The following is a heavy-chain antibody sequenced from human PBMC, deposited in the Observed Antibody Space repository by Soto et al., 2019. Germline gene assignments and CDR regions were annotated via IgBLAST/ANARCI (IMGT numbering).Heavy chain of an antibody. J-gene: IGHJ5*02. CDR2: INQDGSDQ. CDR3: ATSMRHTLNP. V-gene: IGHV3-7*01. CDR1: GFTFSSHW. D-gene: IGHD2-8*01. Sequence: EVQVVESGGGLVQPVGSLRLSCAASGFTFSSHWMTWVRQVPGKGLEWVANINQDGSDQYYVDSVKGRFTISRDNAKNSLCLHMNSLRVEYTAVYYCATSMRHTLNPWGQGTLVTVSS.